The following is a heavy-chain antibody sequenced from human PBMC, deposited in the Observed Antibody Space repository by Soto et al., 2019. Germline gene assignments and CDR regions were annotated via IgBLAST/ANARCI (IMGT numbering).Heavy chain of an antibody. CDR2: ISSSSSYI. CDR1: GFTFSSYS. V-gene: IGHV3-21*01. J-gene: IGHJ4*02. D-gene: IGHD3-10*01. Sequence: EVQLVESGGGLVKPGGSLRLSCAASGFTFSSYSMNWVRQARVKGLEWVSSISSSSSYIYYADSVKGRFTISRDNAKNSLYLQMNSLRAEDTAVYYCASMVRGVIDYWGQGTLVTVSS. CDR3: ASMVRGVIDY.